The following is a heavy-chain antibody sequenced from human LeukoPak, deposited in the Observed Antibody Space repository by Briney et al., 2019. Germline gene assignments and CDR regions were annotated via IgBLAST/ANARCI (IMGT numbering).Heavy chain of an antibody. CDR2: IYSGGTT. J-gene: IGHJ4*02. Sequence: GGSLRLSCAVSGFTVSGNYMSWVRQAPGKGLEWVSLIYSGGTTYYADSVRGRFTISRDNSKNTLFLQMNSLRAEDTAIYYCARRAGIYSHPYDYWGQGTPVTVSS. D-gene: IGHD1-14*01. V-gene: IGHV3-53*01. CDR3: ARRAGIYSHPYDY. CDR1: GFTVSGNY.